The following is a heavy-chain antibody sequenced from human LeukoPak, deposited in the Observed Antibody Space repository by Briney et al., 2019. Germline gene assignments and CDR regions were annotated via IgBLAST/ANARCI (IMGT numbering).Heavy chain of an antibody. V-gene: IGHV1-24*01. Sequence: GASVKVSCKVSGYTLTELSMHWARQAPGKGLEWMGGFDPEDGETIYAQKFQGRVTMTEDTSTDTAYMELSSLRSEDTAVYYCATAPGKSGIAAAGIYGMDVWGQGTTVTVSS. D-gene: IGHD6-13*01. J-gene: IGHJ6*02. CDR3: ATAPGKSGIAAAGIYGMDV. CDR1: GYTLTELS. CDR2: FDPEDGET.